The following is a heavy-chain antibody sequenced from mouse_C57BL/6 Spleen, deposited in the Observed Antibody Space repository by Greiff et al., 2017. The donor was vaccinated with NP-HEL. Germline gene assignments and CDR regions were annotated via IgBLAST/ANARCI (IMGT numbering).Heavy chain of an antibody. V-gene: IGHV5-4*03. D-gene: IGHD1-1*01. J-gene: IGHJ1*03. CDR3: ARQYYGSNWYFDV. CDR2: ISDGGSYT. CDR1: GFTFSSYA. Sequence: EVKLMESGGGLVKPGGSLKLSCAASGFTFSSYAMSWVRQTPEKRLEWVATISDGGSYTYYPDNVKGRFTISRDNAKNNLYLQMSHLKSEDTAMYYCARQYYGSNWYFDVWGTGTTVTVSS.